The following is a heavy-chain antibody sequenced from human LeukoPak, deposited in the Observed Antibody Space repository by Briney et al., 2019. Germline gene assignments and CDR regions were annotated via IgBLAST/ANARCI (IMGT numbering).Heavy chain of an antibody. CDR2: ISWNSGSI. J-gene: IGHJ4*02. V-gene: IGHV3-9*01. Sequence: GGSLRLSCAASGFTFDDYAMHWVRQAPGKGLEWVSGISWNSGSIGYADSVKGRFTISRDNAKNSLYLQMNSLRAEDTAVYYCAIGGGAAPFDYWGQGTLVTVSS. CDR3: AIGGGAAPFDY. CDR1: GFTFDDYA. D-gene: IGHD3-16*01.